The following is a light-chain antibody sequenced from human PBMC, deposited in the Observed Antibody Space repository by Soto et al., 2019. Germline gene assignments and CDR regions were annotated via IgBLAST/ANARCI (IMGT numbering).Light chain of an antibody. V-gene: IGKV3-15*01. Sequence: DIVVTQSPATLSVSPGETATLSCRASESVGSKVAWYQQKPGQAPRVLIYGASIRATGIPVRFSGSGSGTTFTLTISSLQSEDFALYYCQHHDNWPLITFGQGTRLEIK. CDR3: QHHDNWPLIT. CDR1: ESVGSK. CDR2: GAS. J-gene: IGKJ5*01.